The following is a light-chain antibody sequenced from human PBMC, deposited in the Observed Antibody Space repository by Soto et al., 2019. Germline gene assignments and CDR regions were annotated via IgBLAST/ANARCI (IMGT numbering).Light chain of an antibody. J-gene: IGKJ1*01. CDR3: QQYGSSPRT. Sequence: EIVLTQSPGTLSLSPGERATLSCRASQSVSSSYLAWYQQQPGQAPRLLIYGASSRATGIPDRFSGSGSGTDFTLTISRLEPEDFAVYYCQQYGSSPRTFGQGTKVESK. V-gene: IGKV3-20*01. CDR1: QSVSSSY. CDR2: GAS.